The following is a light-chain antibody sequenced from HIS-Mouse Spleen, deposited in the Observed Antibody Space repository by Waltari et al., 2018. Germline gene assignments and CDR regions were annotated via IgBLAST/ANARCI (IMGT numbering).Light chain of an antibody. Sequence: QSSLTQPASVSGSPGQSITISCPGTGSDVGSYKLVSWYQQHPGKAPKLMIYEGSKRPSGVSNRFSGSKSGNTASLTISGLQAEDEADYYCCSYAGSSTWVFGGGTKLTVL. V-gene: IGLV2-23*01. CDR3: CSYAGSSTWV. J-gene: IGLJ3*02. CDR2: EGS. CDR1: GSDVGSYKL.